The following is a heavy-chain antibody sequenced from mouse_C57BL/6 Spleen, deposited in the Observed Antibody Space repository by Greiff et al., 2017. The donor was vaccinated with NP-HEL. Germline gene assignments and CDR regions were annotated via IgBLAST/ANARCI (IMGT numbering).Heavy chain of an antibody. CDR1: GYTFTSYW. D-gene: IGHD1-1*01. V-gene: IGHV1-61*01. CDR3: ARTLITTVVYFDY. Sequence: VQLQQSGAELVRPGSSVKLSCKASGYTFTSYWMDWVKQRPGQGLEWIGNIYPSDSETHYNQKFKDKATLTVDKSSSTAYMQLSSLTSEDSAVYYCARTLITTVVYFDYWGQGTTLTVSS. J-gene: IGHJ2*01. CDR2: IYPSDSET.